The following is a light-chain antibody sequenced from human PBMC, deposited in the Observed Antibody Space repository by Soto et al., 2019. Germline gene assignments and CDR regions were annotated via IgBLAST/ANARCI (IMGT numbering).Light chain of an antibody. CDR3: AAWDDSLNVVL. CDR2: FDD. Sequence: QSVLPQPPSVSGAPRQRVSISCSGATSNIGNNAVNWYQQLPGKAPKLLIYFDDLMPSGVSDRFSGSKSGTSASLAISGLQSEDEADYYCAAWDDSLNVVLFGGGTKVTVL. J-gene: IGLJ2*01. V-gene: IGLV1-36*01. CDR1: TSNIGNNA.